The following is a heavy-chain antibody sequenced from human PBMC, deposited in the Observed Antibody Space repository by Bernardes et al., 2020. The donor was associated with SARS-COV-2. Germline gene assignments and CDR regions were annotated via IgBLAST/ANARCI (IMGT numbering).Heavy chain of an antibody. CDR1: GDSFSTYW. CDR2: IYPGDSHT. V-gene: IGHV5-51*01. J-gene: IGHJ4*02. Sequence: GESLKISCKASGDSFSTYWIGWVRQMPGKGPEWMGNIYPGDSHTIYSPSFRGLVTISADKSINTAYVQWSSLKASDTAMYYCGFWYRSSWFDFWGQGTPVTVSS. D-gene: IGHD6-6*01. CDR3: GFWYRSSWFDF.